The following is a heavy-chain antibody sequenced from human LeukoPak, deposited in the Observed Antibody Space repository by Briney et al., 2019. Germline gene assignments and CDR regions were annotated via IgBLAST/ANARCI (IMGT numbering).Heavy chain of an antibody. CDR3: ARDRHWNQGNFDY. CDR1: GYTITGYY. CDR2: INPNSGDT. D-gene: IGHD1-1*01. J-gene: IGHJ4*02. V-gene: IGHV1-2*02. Sequence: ASVKVSCKASGYTITGYYIHWVRQAPGQGLEWMGWINPNSGDTNYEQKFQGRVTMTRDTSINTAFMELSRLRSDDTAVYYCARDRHWNQGNFDYWGQGTLVTVSS.